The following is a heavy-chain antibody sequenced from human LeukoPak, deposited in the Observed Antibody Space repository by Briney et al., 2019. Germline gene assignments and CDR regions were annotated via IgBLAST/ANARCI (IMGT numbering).Heavy chain of an antibody. CDR3: AKALTSSSWYGIDY. J-gene: IGHJ4*02. CDR1: GFTFSSYP. V-gene: IGHV3-23*01. Sequence: GGSLRLSCAASGFTFSSYPISWVRQAPGNWLEWFSAISCSGGSTYYADSVKGRFTISRDNSKNTLYLQMNSLRAEDTAVYYCAKALTSSSWYGIDYWGQGTLVTVSS. CDR2: ISCSGGST. D-gene: IGHD6-13*01.